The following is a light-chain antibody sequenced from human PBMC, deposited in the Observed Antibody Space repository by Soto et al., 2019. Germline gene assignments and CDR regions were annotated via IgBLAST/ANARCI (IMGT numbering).Light chain of an antibody. CDR2: NHN. Sequence: QAVVTQPPSASGTPGQRVTISCSESTSNIESNTVNWYQQLPGTAPKLLIYNHNQRPSGVPDRFSGSKSGTSASLAISGLQSEDEADYYCATWDDSLNGPVFGGGTKVTVL. J-gene: IGLJ3*02. CDR1: TSNIESNT. CDR3: ATWDDSLNGPV. V-gene: IGLV1-44*01.